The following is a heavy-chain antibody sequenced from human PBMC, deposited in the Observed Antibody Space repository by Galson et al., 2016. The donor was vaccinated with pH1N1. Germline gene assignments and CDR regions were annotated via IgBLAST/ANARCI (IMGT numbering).Heavy chain of an antibody. D-gene: IGHD3-10*01. CDR2: IDPSNGGT. CDR1: GYTFTREY. Sequence: SVKVSCKASGYTFTREYIHWVRQAPGQGLEWMGVIDPSNGGTTYSQKFQGLVTMTMDTSTTTVYLDLNRLNSEDTSVYFCTRDLGRLRDYWGQGTLVTVSS. J-gene: IGHJ4*02. CDR3: TRDLGRLRDY. V-gene: IGHV1-46*01.